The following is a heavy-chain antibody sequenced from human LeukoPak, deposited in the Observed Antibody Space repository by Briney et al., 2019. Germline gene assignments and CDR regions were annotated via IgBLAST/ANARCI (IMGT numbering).Heavy chain of an antibody. CDR2: IIPILGIA. CDR3: ARDGVTTVTTDSDWFDP. CDR1: GGTFSSYA. D-gene: IGHD4-17*01. V-gene: IGHV1-69*04. J-gene: IGHJ5*02. Sequence: SVKVSCKASGGTFSSYAISWVRQAPGQGLEWMGRIIPILGIANYAQKFQGRVTITADKSTSTAYMELSSLRSEDTAVYYCARDGVTTVTTDSDWFDPWGQGTLVTVSS.